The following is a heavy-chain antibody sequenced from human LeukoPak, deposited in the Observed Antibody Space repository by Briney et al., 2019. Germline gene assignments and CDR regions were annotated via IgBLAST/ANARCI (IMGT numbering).Heavy chain of an antibody. CDR1: GFTFGAYT. J-gene: IGHJ4*02. CDR3: ARGRPHGNDY. CDR2: IASDGSST. V-gene: IGHV3-74*01. D-gene: IGHD4-23*01. Sequence: GGSLRLSCAASGFTFGAYTINWVRQAPGKGLVWVSRIASDGSSTTYADSVKGRFSISRDNAKNTLYLQMNSLRVEDTAVYYCARGRPHGNDYWGQGTLVTVSS.